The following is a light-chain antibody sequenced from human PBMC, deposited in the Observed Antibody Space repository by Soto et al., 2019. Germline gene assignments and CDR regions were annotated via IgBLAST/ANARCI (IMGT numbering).Light chain of an antibody. CDR1: QTIKRSS. J-gene: IGKJ5*01. V-gene: IGKV3-15*01. CDR2: GAS. CDR3: QQYMNWPT. Sequence: EIVRTQSPATLSVSPGEGATLSCRASQTIKRSSLAWYQQKPGQPPRLLIFGASTRVAGIPARFSGSGSGTEFSLTISSLQSEDFAVYYCQQYMNWPTVGQGTRLEIK.